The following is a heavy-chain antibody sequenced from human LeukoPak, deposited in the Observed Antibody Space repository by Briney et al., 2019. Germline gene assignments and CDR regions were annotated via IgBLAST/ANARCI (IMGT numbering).Heavy chain of an antibody. Sequence: GASVKVSCKASGYTFTGYYIHWVRQAPGQGLEWMGWINPNSGGINYAQKFQGRVTMTRDTSISTAYMELRRLRSDDRAVYYRARGPPTIVVVITTGDFDSWGQGTLVTVSS. CDR1: GYTFTGYY. D-gene: IGHD3-22*01. V-gene: IGHV1-2*02. CDR2: INPNSGGI. CDR3: ARGPPTIVVVITTGDFDS. J-gene: IGHJ4*02.